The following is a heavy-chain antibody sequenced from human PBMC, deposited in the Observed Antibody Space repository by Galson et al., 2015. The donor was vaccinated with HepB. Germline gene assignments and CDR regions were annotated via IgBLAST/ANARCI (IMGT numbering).Heavy chain of an antibody. V-gene: IGHV3-7*01. CDR3: ARDPTDYDYVWGSYRDEGS. J-gene: IGHJ5*02. Sequence: SLRLSCAASGFTFSTYWMSWVRQAPGKGMEWVANIKQDGSEKYYVDSVKGRFTISRDNAKNSLYLQMDTLRAEDTALYHCARDPTDYDYVWGSYRDEGSWGQGTLVTVSS. CDR2: IKQDGSEK. D-gene: IGHD3-16*02. CDR1: GFTFSTYW.